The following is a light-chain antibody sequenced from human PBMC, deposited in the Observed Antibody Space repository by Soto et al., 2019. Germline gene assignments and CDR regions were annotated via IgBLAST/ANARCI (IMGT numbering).Light chain of an antibody. J-gene: IGKJ1*01. CDR2: AAS. Sequence: IQLTQSPSSLSASVGDRVTITCRAGQGISSSLAWYQLKPGKAPKLLISAASTLQTGVPSRFSGSGSGIDFALTISSLQPEEFATYYCQQIDSYPRTFGQGTKVEIK. CDR1: QGISSS. V-gene: IGKV1-9*01. CDR3: QQIDSYPRT.